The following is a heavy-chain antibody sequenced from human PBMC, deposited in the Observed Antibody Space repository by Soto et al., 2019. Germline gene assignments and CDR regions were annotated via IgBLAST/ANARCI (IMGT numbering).Heavy chain of an antibody. J-gene: IGHJ4*02. CDR1: GFTFRDYS. D-gene: IGHD3-3*01. CDR3: ARVHSDFWSGSPHSYFFDY. V-gene: IGHV3-21*06. Sequence: VGSLRLSCVGSGFTFRDYSMSWVRQAPGKGLEWVSSISGTSSYIYYADSVKGRFTISRDNGENSLYLRLNNLRAEDTAVYYCARVHSDFWSGSPHSYFFDYWGQGTLVTVSS. CDR2: ISGTSSYI.